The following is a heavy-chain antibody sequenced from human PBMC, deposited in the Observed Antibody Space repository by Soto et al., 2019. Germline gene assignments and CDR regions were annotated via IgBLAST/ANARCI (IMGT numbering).Heavy chain of an antibody. CDR1: GYIFVNYG. D-gene: IGHD3-16*01. V-gene: IGHV1-18*01. CDR3: AMVDLYVTPTPQDV. J-gene: IGHJ6*02. CDR2: ISPYTGNT. Sequence: QVQLEQSGDEVKKPGASVKVSCKASGYIFVNYGIAWVRQAPGQGLEWLGWISPYTGNTYYATKVQGRLTLTTDTXXRTAVMALGSLTSADTAVYYCAMVDLYVTPTPQDVWGQGTTVTVSS.